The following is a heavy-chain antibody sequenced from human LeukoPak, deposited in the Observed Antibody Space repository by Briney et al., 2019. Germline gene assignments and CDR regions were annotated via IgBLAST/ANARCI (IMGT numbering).Heavy chain of an antibody. CDR1: GGTFSSYA. V-gene: IGHV1-69*05. J-gene: IGHJ6*03. Sequence: SVKVSCKASGGTFSSYAISWVRQAPGQGLEWMGGIIPIFGTANYAQKFQGRVTITTDESTSTAYMELSSLRSEDTAVYYCARGFLGYYYMDVWGKGTRSPSP. D-gene: IGHD3-3*01. CDR2: IIPIFGTA. CDR3: ARGFLGYYYMDV.